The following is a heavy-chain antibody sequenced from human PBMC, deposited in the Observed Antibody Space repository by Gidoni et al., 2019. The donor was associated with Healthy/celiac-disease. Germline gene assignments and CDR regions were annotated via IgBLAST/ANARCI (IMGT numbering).Heavy chain of an antibody. V-gene: IGHV4-34*01. CDR1: GGSFSGYY. J-gene: IGHJ4*02. CDR2: INHSGST. CDR3: ARGNPHHY. Sequence: QVQLQQWGAGLLQPSETLSLTCAVYGGSFSGYYWSWIRQPPGKGLAWIGEINHSGSTNYNPPLKSRVTISVDTAKKQFSLKLSSGTAADTAVYYCARGNPHHYWGQGTLVTVSS.